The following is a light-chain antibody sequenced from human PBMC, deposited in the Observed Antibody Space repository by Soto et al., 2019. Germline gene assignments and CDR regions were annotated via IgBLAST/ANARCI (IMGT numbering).Light chain of an antibody. J-gene: IGLJ1*01. CDR1: SSDVGGYQF. Sequence: QSALTQPASVSESPGQSIIISCTGSSSDVGGYQFVSWYQQHPGKAPKLVAYEVSHRPSGVSNRFSASKFGNTASLTISGLQPEDEADYYCSSYTTSSTHVFGTGTQLTVL. CDR2: EVS. V-gene: IGLV2-14*01. CDR3: SSYTTSSTHV.